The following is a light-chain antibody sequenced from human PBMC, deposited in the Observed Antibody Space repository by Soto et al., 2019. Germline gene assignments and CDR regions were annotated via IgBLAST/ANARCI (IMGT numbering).Light chain of an antibody. J-gene: IGLJ1*01. CDR1: SSDVGAYNY. CDR2: DVI. Sequence: QSVLTQPASVSGSPGESITISCTGTSSDVGAYNYVSWYQQDPGKAPKLMIYDVINRPSGVSNRFSGSKSDNTASLTISGLQAEDEADYYCTSYTSSGTHVFGSGTKLPVL. V-gene: IGLV2-14*01. CDR3: TSYTSSGTHV.